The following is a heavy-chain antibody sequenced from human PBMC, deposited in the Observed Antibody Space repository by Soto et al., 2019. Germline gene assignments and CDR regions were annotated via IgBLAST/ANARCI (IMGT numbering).Heavy chain of an antibody. V-gene: IGHV5-10-1*01. CDR2: IDPSDSYT. CDR3: ARGRVVVVVAATRYWFDP. Sequence: GESLKISCKGSGYSFTSYWINWVRQMPGKGLEWMGRIDPSDSYTNYSPSFQGHVTISADKSISAAYLQWSSLKASDTAVYYCARGRVVVVVAATRYWFDPWGQGTLVTVSS. D-gene: IGHD2-15*01. J-gene: IGHJ5*02. CDR1: GYSFTSYW.